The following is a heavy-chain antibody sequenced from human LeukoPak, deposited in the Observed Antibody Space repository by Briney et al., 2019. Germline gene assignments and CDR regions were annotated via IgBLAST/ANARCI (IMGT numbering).Heavy chain of an antibody. CDR2: ISSRGGST. CDR1: GFPFRIYA. CDR3: AKDQWELFPGNAFHI. J-gene: IGHJ3*02. V-gene: IGHV3-23*01. Sequence: GGPLPLPWVASGFPFRIYAVTGSGQPQGRAPEWFAAISSRGGSTYYADSVKHRFTTTRENSKNTQYLQMNSLRADDAAVYYCAKDQWELFPGNAFHIWGKGTMVTVSS. D-gene: IGHD1-26*01.